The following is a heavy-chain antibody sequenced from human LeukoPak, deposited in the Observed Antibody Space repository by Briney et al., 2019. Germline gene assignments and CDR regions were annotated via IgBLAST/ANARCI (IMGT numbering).Heavy chain of an antibody. J-gene: IGHJ3*02. D-gene: IGHD3-16*01. V-gene: IGHV3-64*01. Sequence: PGGSLRLSCAASGFTFSSYAMHWVRQAPGKGLEYVSAISSNGGSTYYANSVKGRFTISRDNSKNTLYLQMSSLRAEDTAVYYCARDVYGGPFDIWGQGTMVTVSS. CDR2: ISSNGGST. CDR3: ARDVYGGPFDI. CDR1: GFTFSSYA.